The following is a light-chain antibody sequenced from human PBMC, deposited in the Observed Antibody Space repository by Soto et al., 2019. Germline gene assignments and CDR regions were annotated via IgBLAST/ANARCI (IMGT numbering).Light chain of an antibody. CDR2: GNT. J-gene: IGLJ2*01. V-gene: IGLV1-40*01. CDR3: QSSDSSLSVV. CDR1: SSNIGAGYD. Sequence: QSVLTQPHSVSGAPGQRVIISCSGSSSNIGAGYDVQWYQQRPGTAPKLLIYGNTNRPSGVPDRFSGSKSGTSASLAITGLQAEDEADYYCQSSDSSLSVVFGGGTKVTLL.